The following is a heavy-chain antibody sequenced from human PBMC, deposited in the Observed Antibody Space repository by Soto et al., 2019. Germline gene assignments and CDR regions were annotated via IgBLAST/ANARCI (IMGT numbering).Heavy chain of an antibody. J-gene: IGHJ1*01. V-gene: IGHV3-30-3*01. D-gene: IGHD1-26*01. CDR3: ARGSTGSFQH. Sequence: QVQLVESGGGVVQPGRSLRLSCAASGFTFSSYAMHWVRQAPGKGLEWVAVISYDGSNKYYADSVKGRFTISRDNSKNTLYLQMNSLRDEDTAVYYCARGSTGSFQHWGQGTLVTVSS. CDR2: ISYDGSNK. CDR1: GFTFSSYA.